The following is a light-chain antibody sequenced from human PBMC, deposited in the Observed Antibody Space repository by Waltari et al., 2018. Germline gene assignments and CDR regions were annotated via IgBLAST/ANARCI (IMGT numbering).Light chain of an antibody. J-gene: IGKJ5*01. CDR1: QDISITY. CDR2: NVF. V-gene: IGKV3-20*01. CDR3: QQYRTSSVT. Sequence: EIVLTQSPGTLSLSPGERATLSCRASQDISITYLAWYQQKPGLAPRLLIYNVFSKAPGLPARFSGSGSETDFTLTITRLEPEDFAMYYCQQYRTSSVTFGQGTRLDIK.